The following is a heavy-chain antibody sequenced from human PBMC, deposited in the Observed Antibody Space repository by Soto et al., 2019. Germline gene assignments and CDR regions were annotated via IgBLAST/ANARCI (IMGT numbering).Heavy chain of an antibody. Sequence: GGSLRLSCAASEFTFSSYSMNWVRQAPGKGLEWVSSISSSSSYIYYADSVKGRFTISRDNSKNTLYLQMNSLRAEDTAVYYCARTYSNPYYYYGMDVWGQGTTVTVSS. CDR1: EFTFSSYS. CDR2: ISSSSSYI. CDR3: ARTYSNPYYYYGMDV. D-gene: IGHD4-4*01. J-gene: IGHJ6*02. V-gene: IGHV3-21*01.